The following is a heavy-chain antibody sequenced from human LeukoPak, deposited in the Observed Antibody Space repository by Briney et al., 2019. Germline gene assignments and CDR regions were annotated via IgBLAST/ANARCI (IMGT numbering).Heavy chain of an antibody. Sequence: ASVKVTCKASGYTFTSYGISWVRQAPGQGLEWIGWISAYNGNTNYAQKLQGRVTMTTDTSTSTAYMDLRSLRSDDTAVYYCERASYYDSRDFDYWGQGTLVTVSS. CDR3: ERASYYDSRDFDY. D-gene: IGHD3-22*01. V-gene: IGHV1-18*01. J-gene: IGHJ4*02. CDR2: ISAYNGNT. CDR1: GYTFTSYG.